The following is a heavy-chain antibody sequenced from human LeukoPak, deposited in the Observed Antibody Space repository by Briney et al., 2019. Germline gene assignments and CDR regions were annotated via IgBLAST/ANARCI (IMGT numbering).Heavy chain of an antibody. J-gene: IGHJ4*02. V-gene: IGHV3-30*18. Sequence: HPGGSLRLSCAASGFTFSSYGMHWVRQAPGKGLEWVAVISYDGSNKYYADSVKGRFTISRDNSKNTLYLQMNSLRAKDTAVYNCAKLGYCSGGSCPRPFDYWGQGTLVTVSS. CDR3: AKLGYCSGGSCPRPFDY. D-gene: IGHD2-15*01. CDR1: GFTFSSYG. CDR2: ISYDGSNK.